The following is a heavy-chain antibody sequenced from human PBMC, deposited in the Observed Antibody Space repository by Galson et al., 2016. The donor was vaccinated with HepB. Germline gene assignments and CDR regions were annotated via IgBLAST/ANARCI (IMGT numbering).Heavy chain of an antibody. CDR2: ISGVSDRT. V-gene: IGHV3-23*01. Sequence: SLRLSCAASGFTFSNYAMSWVRQAPGKGPEWVSAISGVSDRTYYAGSMKDRFIISRDDSRNMVFLQLNSLRAEDTAIYYCAKESPYSNVRQYYLENWGLGTLGTFSS. CDR1: GFTFSNYA. CDR3: AKESPYSNVRQYYLEN. J-gene: IGHJ4*01. D-gene: IGHD4-11*01.